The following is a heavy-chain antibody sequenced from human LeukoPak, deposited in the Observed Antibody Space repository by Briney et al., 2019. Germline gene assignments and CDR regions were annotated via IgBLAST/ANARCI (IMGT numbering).Heavy chain of an antibody. CDR3: ARAYGDYVSHYYYYMDV. V-gene: IGHV3-53*01. CDR2: IYSGGST. J-gene: IGHJ6*03. CDR1: GFTVSSHY. Sequence: PGGSLRLSCAASGFTVSSHYMSWVRQAPGKGLEWVSVIYSGGSTYYADSVKGRFTISRDNSKNTLYLQMNSLRAEDTAVYYCARAYGDYVSHYYYYMDVWGKGTTLTVSS. D-gene: IGHD4-17*01.